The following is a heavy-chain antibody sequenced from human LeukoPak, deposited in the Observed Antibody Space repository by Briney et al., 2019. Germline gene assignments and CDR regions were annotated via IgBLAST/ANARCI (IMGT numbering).Heavy chain of an antibody. Sequence: ASVKVSCKASGYTFTNYYMHWVRQAPGQGLEWMGIINPSGGSTSYAQKFQGRVTMTRDTSISTAYMELSRLRSDETAVYYCARQLELSPFFDYWGQGTLVAVSS. D-gene: IGHD1-26*01. CDR1: GYTFTNYY. J-gene: IGHJ4*02. CDR3: ARQLELSPFFDY. CDR2: INPSGGST. V-gene: IGHV1-46*01.